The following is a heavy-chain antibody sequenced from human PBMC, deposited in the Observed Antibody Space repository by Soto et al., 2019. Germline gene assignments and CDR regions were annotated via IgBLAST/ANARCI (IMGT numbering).Heavy chain of an antibody. CDR3: ARDGTLVLVVAATYYYYGMDV. CDR2: ISAYNGNT. D-gene: IGHD2-15*01. J-gene: IGHJ6*02. Sequence: QVQLVQSGAEVKKPGASVKVSCKASGYTFTSYGISWVRQAPGQGIEWMGWISAYNGNTNYAQKLKGRVTMTTDTPTSTAYMELRSLSSDDTAVYYCARDGTLVLVVAATYYYYGMDVWGQGTTVTVSS. V-gene: IGHV1-18*01. CDR1: GYTFTSYG.